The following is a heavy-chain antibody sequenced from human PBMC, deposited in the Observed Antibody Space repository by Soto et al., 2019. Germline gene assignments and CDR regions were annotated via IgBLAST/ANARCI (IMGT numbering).Heavy chain of an antibody. V-gene: IGHV3-23*01. CDR3: ARWSYLDY. D-gene: IGHD2-15*01. CDR2: ISGSDGKT. CDR1: GFSFGSYA. J-gene: IGHJ4*02. Sequence: GGSLRLSCAASGFSFGSYALSWVRQAPGKGLEWVSTISGSDGKTFYADSVKGRFSISRDTSKSTLYLQMNSLRADDTAMYYCARWSYLDYWGQGTRVTVSS.